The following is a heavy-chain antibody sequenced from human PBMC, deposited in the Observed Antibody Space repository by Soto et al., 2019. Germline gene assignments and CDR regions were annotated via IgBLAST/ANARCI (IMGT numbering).Heavy chain of an antibody. CDR1: GFTVSSNY. D-gene: IGHD2-8*01. CDR3: GKDLYGTVKLFDF. CDR2: IYSGGST. V-gene: IGHV3-66*01. J-gene: IGHJ4*02. Sequence: GGSLRLSCAASGFTVSSNYMSWVRQAPGKGLEWVSVIYSGGSTYYADSVKGRFTISRDNSKNTLYLQMNSLRAEDTAVYYCGKDLYGTVKLFDFWGQGPLVTVSS.